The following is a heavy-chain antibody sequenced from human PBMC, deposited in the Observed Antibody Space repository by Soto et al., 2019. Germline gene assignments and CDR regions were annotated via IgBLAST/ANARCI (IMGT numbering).Heavy chain of an antibody. CDR1: GGTFSSYA. Sequence: GASVKVSCKASGGTFSSYAISWVRQAPGQGLEWMGGIIPIFGTANYAQKFQGRVTITADGSTSTAYMELSSLRSEDTAVYYCARDQYYYDSSGYYYFGAFDIWGQGTMVTVSS. CDR2: IIPIFGTA. V-gene: IGHV1-69*13. D-gene: IGHD3-22*01. J-gene: IGHJ3*02. CDR3: ARDQYYYDSSGYYYFGAFDI.